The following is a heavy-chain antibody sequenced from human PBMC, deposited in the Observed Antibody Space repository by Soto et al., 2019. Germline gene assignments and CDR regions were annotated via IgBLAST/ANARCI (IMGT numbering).Heavy chain of an antibody. Sequence: ASVKVSCKASGYTFTSYGISWVRQAPGQGLEWMGWISAYNGNTNYAQKLQGRVTMTTDTSTSTAYMELRSLRSDDTAVYYCARAIVVVVAAKADYYYYMDVWGKGTTVTVSS. D-gene: IGHD2-15*01. CDR3: ARAIVVVVAAKADYYYYMDV. J-gene: IGHJ6*03. CDR2: ISAYNGNT. V-gene: IGHV1-18*01. CDR1: GYTFTSYG.